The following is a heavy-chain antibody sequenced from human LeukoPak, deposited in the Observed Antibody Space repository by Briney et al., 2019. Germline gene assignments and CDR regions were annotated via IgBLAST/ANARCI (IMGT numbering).Heavy chain of an antibody. CDR1: GFTFSSYW. D-gene: IGHD1-1*01. CDR3: VREDNSPYKNFDH. CDR2: INPAGTIT. J-gene: IGHJ4*02. Sequence: ASVKVSCKASGFTFSSYWMHWVRQAPGQGLEWLGLINPAGTITVFARKFQGRAAVTRDTSESTVYMEQNTLTSEDTAVYYCVREDNSPYKNFDHWGQGTLVTVSS. V-gene: IGHV1-46*01.